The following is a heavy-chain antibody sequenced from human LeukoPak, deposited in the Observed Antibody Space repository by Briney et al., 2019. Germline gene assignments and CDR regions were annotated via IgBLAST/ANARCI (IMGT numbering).Heavy chain of an antibody. CDR2: INTNTGNP. CDR3: ARDLYDYGDYVPAPSDH. CDR1: GYTFTSYA. V-gene: IGHV7-4-1*02. Sequence: ASVKVSCKASGYTFTSYAMNWVRQAPGQGLEWMGWINTNTGNPTFAPGFTGRFVFSVDTSVNTAYLQISSLKAEDTAVYYCARDLYDYGDYVPAPSDHWGQGTLVTVSS. D-gene: IGHD4-17*01. J-gene: IGHJ4*02.